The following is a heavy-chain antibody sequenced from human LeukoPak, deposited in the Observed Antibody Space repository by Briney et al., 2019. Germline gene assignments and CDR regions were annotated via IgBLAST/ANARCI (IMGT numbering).Heavy chain of an antibody. CDR3: AREQDYYGSGTPFDY. CDR2: ISGSGGST. CDR1: GFTFSSYE. J-gene: IGHJ4*02. V-gene: IGHV3-23*01. D-gene: IGHD3-10*01. Sequence: GGSLRLSCAASGFTFSSYEMNWVRQAPGKGLEWVSAISGSGGSTYYADSVKGRFTISRDNSKNTLYLQMNSLRAEDTAVYYCAREQDYYGSGTPFDYWGQGTLVTVSS.